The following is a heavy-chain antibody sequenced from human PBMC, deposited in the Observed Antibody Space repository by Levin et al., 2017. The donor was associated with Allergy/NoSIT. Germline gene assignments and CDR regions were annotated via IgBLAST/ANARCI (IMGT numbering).Heavy chain of an antibody. CDR1: GGSFSGYY. CDR3: ASSIAAAGNVYTAIDY. D-gene: IGHD6-13*01. CDR2: INHSGST. Sequence: SQTLSLTCAVYGGSFSGYYWSWIRQPPGKGLEWIGEINHSGSTNYNPSLKSRVTISVDTSKNQFSLKLSSVTAADTAVYYCASSIAAAGNVYTAIDYWGQGTLVTVSS. V-gene: IGHV4-34*01. J-gene: IGHJ4*02.